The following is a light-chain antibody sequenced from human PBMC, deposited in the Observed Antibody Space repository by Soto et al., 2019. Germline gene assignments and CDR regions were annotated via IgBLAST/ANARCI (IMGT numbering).Light chain of an antibody. V-gene: IGKV3-11*01. CDR2: DAS. Sequence: DIVLTQSPDTLSSSPGERATLSCRASQSVRSSLAWYQQKPGQAPRLLIYDASNRATGIPARFSGSGSGTDFTLTISILEPEDFAVYYCQQRSNRPPEVTFGPGTKVDIK. CDR3: QQRSNRPPEVT. J-gene: IGKJ3*01. CDR1: QSVRSS.